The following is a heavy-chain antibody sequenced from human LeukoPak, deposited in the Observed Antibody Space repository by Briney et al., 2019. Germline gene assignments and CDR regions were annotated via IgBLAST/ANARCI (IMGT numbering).Heavy chain of an antibody. D-gene: IGHD1-26*01. Sequence: ASVKVSCKASGHTFSIYNMHWVRQAPGQGLEWMGWISTYNRNTDYAQKFQGRVTVTTDTSTGTVYMELRRLRSDDTAVYYCARGWELSHWGRGTLVTVSS. CDR2: ISTYNRNT. CDR1: GHTFSIYN. CDR3: ARGWELSH. V-gene: IGHV1-18*04. J-gene: IGHJ4*02.